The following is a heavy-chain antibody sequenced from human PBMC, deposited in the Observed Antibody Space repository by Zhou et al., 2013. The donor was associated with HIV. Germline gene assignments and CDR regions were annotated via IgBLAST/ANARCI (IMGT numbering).Heavy chain of an antibody. V-gene: IGHV5-51*03. D-gene: IGHD2-2*01. CDR2: IYPGDSDT. CDR3: ARTVVPAAEYDAFDI. CDR1: GYSFTSYW. Sequence: EVQLVQSGAEVKKPGESLKISCKGSGYSFTSYWIGWVRQMPGKGLEWMGIIYPGDSDTRYSPSFQGQVTISADKSISTAYLQWSSLKASDTAMYYCARTVVPAAEYDAFDIWGQGTMVTVSS. J-gene: IGHJ3*02.